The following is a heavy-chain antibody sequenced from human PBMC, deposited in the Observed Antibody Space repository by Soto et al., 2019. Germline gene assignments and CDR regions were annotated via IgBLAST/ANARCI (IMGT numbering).Heavy chain of an antibody. CDR3: FRGRKSITIFANLPGY. D-gene: IGHD3-3*01. Sequence: PGGSLRLSCAASAASGFSFSTYAIHWVRQAPGKGLEWLAVISYDGGNQYYADSVKGRFTISRDNSKNTLYLQMNSLRAEDTAMYYCFRGRKSITIFANLPGYWGQGTLVTVSS. V-gene: IGHV3-30-3*01. J-gene: IGHJ4*02. CDR1: GFSFSTYA. CDR2: ISYDGGNQ.